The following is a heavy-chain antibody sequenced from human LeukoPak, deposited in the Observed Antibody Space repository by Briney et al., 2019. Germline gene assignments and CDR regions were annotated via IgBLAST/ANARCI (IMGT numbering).Heavy chain of an antibody. Sequence: PSETLSLTCTVSGGSISGYYWYWIRQPPGKGLEWIGYIYFSGSTNYNPSLKSRVAISVETSKSQFSLRLSSVTAADTAVYYCASSSSWYSRHNYWGQGTLVTVSS. CDR2: IYFSGST. J-gene: IGHJ4*02. CDR3: ASSSSWYSRHNY. D-gene: IGHD6-13*01. CDR1: GGSISGYY. V-gene: IGHV4-59*01.